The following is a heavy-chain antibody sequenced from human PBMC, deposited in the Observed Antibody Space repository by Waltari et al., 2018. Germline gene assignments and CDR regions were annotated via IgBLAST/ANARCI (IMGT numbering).Heavy chain of an antibody. Sequence: EVQLVESGRGLVQPGGSLRLSCPVSGSTFGSYWMSWVRQAPGKGLEWVAQIKPDGSERYYVDSVKGRFTISRDNAKNSLSLQMNSLRAEDTAVYYCASHHHWRFDYWGQGTLVTVSS. CDR2: IKPDGSER. CDR3: ASHHHWRFDY. V-gene: IGHV3-7*01. J-gene: IGHJ4*02. CDR1: GSTFGSYW.